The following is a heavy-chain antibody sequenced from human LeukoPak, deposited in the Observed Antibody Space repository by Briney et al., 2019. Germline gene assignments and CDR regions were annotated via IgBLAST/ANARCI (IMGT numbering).Heavy chain of an antibody. J-gene: IGHJ4*02. CDR1: GFTVSTNY. CDR2: IFRDDTT. CDR3: ATAAYDSGSYIVNHDY. Sequence: GGSLRLSCAASGFTVSTNYMSWVRQAPGKGLEWVSVIFRDDTTYYADSVKGRFTISRDNSKNTLFPQMSSLRAEDTAVYYCATAAYDSGSYIVNHDYWGQGTLVTVSS. V-gene: IGHV3-53*01. D-gene: IGHD3-22*01.